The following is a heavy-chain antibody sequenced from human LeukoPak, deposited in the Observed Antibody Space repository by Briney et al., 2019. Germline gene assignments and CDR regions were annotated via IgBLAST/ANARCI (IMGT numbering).Heavy chain of an antibody. CDR2: ISSSGSTI. CDR3: ARDHGDYYFDY. Sequence: GGSLPHSRAGSGLTFSSYEMNWVRQAPGKGLEWVSYISSSGSTIYYADSVKGRFTISRDNAKNSLYLQMNSLRAEDTAVYYCARDHGDYYFDYWGEETPVTVSS. J-gene: IGHJ4*02. V-gene: IGHV3-48*03. CDR1: GLTFSSYE. D-gene: IGHD4-17*01.